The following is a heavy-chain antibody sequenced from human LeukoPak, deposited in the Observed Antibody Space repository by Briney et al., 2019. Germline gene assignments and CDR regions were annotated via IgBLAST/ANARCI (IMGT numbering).Heavy chain of an antibody. CDR3: ARGRVPTAT. V-gene: IGHV4-59*01. J-gene: IGHJ5*02. CDR2: IYYSEST. Sequence: SQTLSLTCTVSAPSISSYYWSWIRQPPGKVMEWIGSIYYSESTNFNPSLKTRVTISVDTSKNHSSLNLASLTAAATAVYTFARGRVPTATWGQGTLVTVSS. D-gene: IGHD2-2*01. CDR1: APSISSYY.